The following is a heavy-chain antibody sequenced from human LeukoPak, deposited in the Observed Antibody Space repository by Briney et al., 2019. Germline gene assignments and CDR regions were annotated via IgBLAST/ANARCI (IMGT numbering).Heavy chain of an antibody. Sequence: GGSLRLSCAASGFTFSSYGMSWVRQAPGKGLEWVSAISGSGGSTYYADSVKGRFTISRDNSKNTLYLQMNSLRAEDTAVYYCAKRGKYSSGWYYFDYWGQGTLVTVSS. CDR1: GFTFSSYG. CDR2: ISGSGGST. CDR3: AKRGKYSSGWYYFDY. V-gene: IGHV3-23*01. J-gene: IGHJ4*02. D-gene: IGHD6-19*01.